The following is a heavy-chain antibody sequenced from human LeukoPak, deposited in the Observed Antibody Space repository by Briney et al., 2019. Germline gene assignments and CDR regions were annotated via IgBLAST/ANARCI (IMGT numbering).Heavy chain of an antibody. Sequence: PSETLSLTCAVSGGSFSGYYWSWIRQPPGKGLEWIGEINHSGSTNYNPSLKSRVTISVDTSKNQFSLKLSSVTAADTAVYYCARLATYYYYYYMDVWGKGTTVTVSS. CDR1: GGSFSGYY. V-gene: IGHV4-34*01. CDR2: INHSGST. CDR3: ARLATYYYYYYMDV. D-gene: IGHD5-12*01. J-gene: IGHJ6*03.